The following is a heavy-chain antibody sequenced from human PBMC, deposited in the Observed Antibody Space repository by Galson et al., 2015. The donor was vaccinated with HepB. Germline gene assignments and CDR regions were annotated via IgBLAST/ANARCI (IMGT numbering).Heavy chain of an antibody. CDR2: IVVGSGNT. D-gene: IGHD2-2*02. CDR3: AAVAYTHPDAFDI. V-gene: IGHV1-58*02. CDR1: GFTFTSSA. J-gene: IGHJ3*02. Sequence: SVKVSCKASGFTFTSSAMQWVRQARGQRLEWIGWIVVGSGNTNYAQKFQERVTITRDMSTSTAYMELSSLRSEDTAVYYCAAVAYTHPDAFDIWGQGTMVTVSS.